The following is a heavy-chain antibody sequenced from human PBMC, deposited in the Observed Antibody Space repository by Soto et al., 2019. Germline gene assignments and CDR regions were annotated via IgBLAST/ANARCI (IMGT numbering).Heavy chain of an antibody. J-gene: IGHJ6*02. Sequence: GGSLRLSCAASGFTFDDYTMHWVRQAPGKGLEWVSLISWDGGSTYYADSVKGRFTISRDNSKNSLYLQMNSLRTEDTALYYCAGGDADYYYYGMDVWGQGTTVTVSS. CDR1: GFTFDDYT. CDR2: ISWDGGST. CDR3: AGGDADYYYYGMDV. D-gene: IGHD2-21*01. V-gene: IGHV3-43*01.